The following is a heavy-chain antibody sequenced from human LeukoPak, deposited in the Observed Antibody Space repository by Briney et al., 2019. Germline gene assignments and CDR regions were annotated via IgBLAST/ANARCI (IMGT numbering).Heavy chain of an antibody. Sequence: GGSLRLSCAASGFTFSSYWMHWVRQAPGKGLMWVSRINSDGSGTNYADSVKGRFTISRDNAKNTVYLQMNSLRAEDTAVYYCARQSTRLFNTGSYYPPPAYDYWGQGTLVIVSS. CDR2: INSDGSGT. V-gene: IGHV3-74*01. CDR1: GFTFSSYW. J-gene: IGHJ4*02. D-gene: IGHD1-26*01. CDR3: ARQSTRLFNTGSYYPPPAYDY.